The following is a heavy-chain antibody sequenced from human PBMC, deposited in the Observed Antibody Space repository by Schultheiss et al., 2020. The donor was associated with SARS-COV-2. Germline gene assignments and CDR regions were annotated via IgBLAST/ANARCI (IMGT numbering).Heavy chain of an antibody. J-gene: IGHJ4*02. Sequence: SETLSLTCTVSGGSISSGDYYWSWIRQPPGKGLEWIGYIYYSGSTYYNPSLKSRVTISVDTSKNQFSLKLSSVTAADTAVYYCARVSSGHLDLYYFDYWGQGTLVTVSS. CDR3: ARVSSGHLDLYYFDY. CDR2: IYYSGST. D-gene: IGHD3-10*01. CDR1: GGSISSGDYY. V-gene: IGHV4-30-4*01.